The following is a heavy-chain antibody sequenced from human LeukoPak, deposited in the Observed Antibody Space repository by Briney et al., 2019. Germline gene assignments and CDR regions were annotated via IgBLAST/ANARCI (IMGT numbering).Heavy chain of an antibody. CDR1: GYTFTSYG. V-gene: IGHV1-18*01. J-gene: IGHJ3*02. CDR3: ALSCSSTSCYGPIDAFDI. CDR2: ISAYNGNT. D-gene: IGHD2-2*01. Sequence: ASVKASCKASGYTFTSYGISWVRQAPGQGLEWMGWISAYNGNTNYAQKLQGRVTMTTDTSTSTAYMELRSLRSDDTAVYYCALSCSSTSCYGPIDAFDIWGQGTMVTVSS.